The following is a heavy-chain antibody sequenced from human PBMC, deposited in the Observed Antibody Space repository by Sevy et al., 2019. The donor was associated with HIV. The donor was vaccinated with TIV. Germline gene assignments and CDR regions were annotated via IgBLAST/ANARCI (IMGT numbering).Heavy chain of an antibody. Sequence: GGSLRLSCAASAFTFSRLGMHWVRQVPGKGLEWVAIISEDGSDKDYADSVKGRFTISRDNSKDTLYLQMSSLRLEDTAVYYCANSRGRYEGSSWLYYYYAMDVWGQGTTVTVSS. V-gene: IGHV3-30*18. CDR2: ISEDGSDK. D-gene: IGHD6-13*01. J-gene: IGHJ6*02. CDR3: ANSRGRYEGSSWLYYYYAMDV. CDR1: AFTFSRLG.